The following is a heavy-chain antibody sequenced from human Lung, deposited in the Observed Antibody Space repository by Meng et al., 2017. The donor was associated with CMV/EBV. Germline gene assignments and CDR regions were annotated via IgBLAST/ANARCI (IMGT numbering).Heavy chain of an antibody. V-gene: IGHV1-18*01. J-gene: IGHJ4*02. CDR1: GYTFTSYG. CDR3: ARGPRRFWSGYRLYYFDN. D-gene: IGHD3-3*01. CDR2: ISAYDGDT. Sequence: VQLVQYGAEVKKPGAQVKVSWKASGYTFTSYGISWVRQAPGQGLEWMGWISAYDGDTKYAQNLQGRLTMTTDTSTSTAYMVLRSLRSDDTAVYYCARGPRRFWSGYRLYYFDNWGQGTLVTVSS.